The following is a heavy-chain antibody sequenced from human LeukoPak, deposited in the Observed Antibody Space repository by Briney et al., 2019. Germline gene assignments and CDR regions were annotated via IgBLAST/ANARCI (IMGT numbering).Heavy chain of an antibody. CDR2: VNPHSGGT. CDR1: GYSFIDYY. V-gene: IGHV1-2*02. J-gene: IGHJ4*02. Sequence: ASVKVSCKASGYSFIDYYIHWVRQAPGQGLEWMGWVNPHSGGTKFAQKFQGRVTMTRDTSINTAYMEVSSLRSDDTAVYYCARDIGDYYGSGSYWLLWGQGTQVTVAS. CDR3: ARDIGDYYGSGSYWLL. D-gene: IGHD3-10*01.